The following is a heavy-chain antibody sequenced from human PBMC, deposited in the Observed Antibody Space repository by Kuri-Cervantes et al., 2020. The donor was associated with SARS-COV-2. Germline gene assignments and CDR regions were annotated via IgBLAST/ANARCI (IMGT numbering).Heavy chain of an antibody. Sequence: SETLSLTCTVSGGSISSHYWSWIRQPPGKGLEWIGYIYYSGSTNYNPSLKSRVTISVDRSKNQFSLSLSSVTAEDTAVYYCARGSFARFLEWFPDAFDIWGQGTMVTVSS. CDR2: IYYSGST. J-gene: IGHJ3*02. D-gene: IGHD3-3*01. CDR3: ARGSFARFLEWFPDAFDI. CDR1: GGSISSHY. V-gene: IGHV4-59*11.